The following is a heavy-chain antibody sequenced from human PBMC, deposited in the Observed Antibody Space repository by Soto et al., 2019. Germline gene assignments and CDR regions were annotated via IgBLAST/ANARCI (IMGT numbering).Heavy chain of an antibody. CDR3: ERETRYSSSSNWFDP. CDR2: ISGYNGNT. D-gene: IGHD6-6*01. CDR1: GYTFTSYG. J-gene: IGHJ5*02. V-gene: IGHV1-18*01. Sequence: ASVEVSCKASGYTFTSYGISWVRQAPGQGLEWMGWISGYNGNTNYAQKLQGRVTMTTDTSTSTAYMELRSLRSDDTAVYYCERETRYSSSSNWFDPWGQGTLVTVSS.